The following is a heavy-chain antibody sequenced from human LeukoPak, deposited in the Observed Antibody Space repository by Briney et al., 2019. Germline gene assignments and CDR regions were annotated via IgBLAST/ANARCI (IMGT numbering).Heavy chain of an antibody. CDR1: GFTFSSYG. D-gene: IGHD5-18*01. V-gene: IGHV3-30*02. CDR3: VRDGGTRLKYSYGYGDY. Sequence: GGSLRLSCAASGFTFSSYGMHWVRQAPGKGLEWVAFIRYDGSNKYYADSVKGRFTISRDNSKNTLYLQMNSLRAEDTAVYYCVRDGGTRLKYSYGYGDYWGQGTLVTVSS. CDR2: IRYDGSNK. J-gene: IGHJ4*02.